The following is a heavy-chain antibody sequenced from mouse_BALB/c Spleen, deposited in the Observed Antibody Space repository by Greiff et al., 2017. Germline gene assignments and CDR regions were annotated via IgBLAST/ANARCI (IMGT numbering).Heavy chain of an antibody. CDR1: GYAFTSYN. Sequence: VQLQQSGPELVKPGASVKVSCKASGYAFTSYNMYWVKQSHGKSLEWIGYIDPYNGGTSYNQKFKGKATLTVDKSSSTAYMHLNSLTSEDSAVYYCARTSRYGSRYYAMDYWGQGTSVTVSS. CDR3: ARTSRYGSRYYAMDY. D-gene: IGHD1-1*01. CDR2: IDPYNGGT. J-gene: IGHJ4*01. V-gene: IGHV1S135*01.